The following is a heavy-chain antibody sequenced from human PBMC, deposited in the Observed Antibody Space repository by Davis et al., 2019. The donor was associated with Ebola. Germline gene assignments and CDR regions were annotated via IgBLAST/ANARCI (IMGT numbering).Heavy chain of an antibody. CDR3: TRTNTAMITYYGMDV. CDR1: GGSISSRSYY. CDR2: VYYSGST. V-gene: IGHV4-39*01. Sequence: SETLSPTCTVSGGSISSRSYYWGWIRQPPGKGLEWIWSVYYSGSTHYNPSPKSRVTISVDTTKNQFSLKLSSVTAADTAVYYCTRTNTAMITYYGMDVWGQGTTVTVSS. D-gene: IGHD5-18*01. J-gene: IGHJ6*02.